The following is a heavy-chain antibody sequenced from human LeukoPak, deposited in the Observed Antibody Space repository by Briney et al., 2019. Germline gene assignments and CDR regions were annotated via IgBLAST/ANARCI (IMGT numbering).Heavy chain of an antibody. CDR3: VRDGANWEEPNDAFDA. CDR1: GASITSCY. D-gene: IGHD1-26*01. J-gene: IGHJ3*01. Sequence: PSETLSLTCAVSGASITSCYGSWVRQSAGKGLEWIGRLYTTGTTNYNPSLKSRVTMSGDSSKNQLSLTLTSVTAADTAVYYCVRDGANWEEPNDAFDAWSEGPLVTVSS. CDR2: LYTTGTT. V-gene: IGHV4-4*07.